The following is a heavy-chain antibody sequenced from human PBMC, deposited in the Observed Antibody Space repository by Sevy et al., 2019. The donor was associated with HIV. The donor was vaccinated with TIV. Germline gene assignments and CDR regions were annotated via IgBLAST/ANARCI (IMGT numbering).Heavy chain of an antibody. V-gene: IGHV3-7*01. CDR2: IKQDGSEK. Sequence: GGSLRLSCAASGFTFSSYWMSWVRQAPGKGLEWVANIKQDGSEKYYVDSVKGRFTISRDNAKNSLYLQMNSLRAEDTAVYYCALVAGEDAFDIWGQGTMVTASS. CDR3: ALVAGEDAFDI. J-gene: IGHJ3*02. CDR1: GFTFSSYW. D-gene: IGHD3-10*01.